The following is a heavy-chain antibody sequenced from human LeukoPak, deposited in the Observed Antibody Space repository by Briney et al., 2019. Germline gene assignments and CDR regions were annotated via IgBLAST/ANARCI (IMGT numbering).Heavy chain of an antibody. Sequence: PSETLSLTCSVSGGSISSSSYYWGWIRQPPGKGLEWIGRIYYSGSTNYNPSLKSRVTISVDTSKNQFSLKLSSVTAADTAVYYCALRETYYDFWSGSRAFDIWGQGTMVTVSS. CDR3: ALRETYYDFWSGSRAFDI. CDR1: GGSISSSSYY. CDR2: IYYSGST. D-gene: IGHD3-3*01. V-gene: IGHV4-39*07. J-gene: IGHJ3*02.